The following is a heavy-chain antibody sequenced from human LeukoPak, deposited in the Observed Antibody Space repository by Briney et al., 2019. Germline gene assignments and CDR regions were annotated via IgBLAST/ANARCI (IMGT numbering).Heavy chain of an antibody. V-gene: IGHV4-34*01. CDR3: ARHPLRTYYYGSGSTPGGFDY. CDR1: GGSFSAYY. J-gene: IGHJ4*02. CDR2: INHSGST. Sequence: PSETLSLTCAVYGGSFSAYYWTWIRQPPGKGLEWIGEINHSGSTNYNPSLKSRVTISVDTSKNQFSLKLSSVTAADTAVYYCARHPLRTYYYGSGSTPGGFDYWGQGTLVTVSS. D-gene: IGHD3-10*01.